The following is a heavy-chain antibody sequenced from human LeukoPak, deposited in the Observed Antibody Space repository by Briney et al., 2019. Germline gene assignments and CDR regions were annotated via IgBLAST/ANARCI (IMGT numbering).Heavy chain of an antibody. CDR1: GGSISSSSYY. V-gene: IGHV4-39*07. D-gene: IGHD2-15*01. CDR3: ARDVAVRAFDI. Sequence: SETLSLTCTVSGGSISSSSYYWGWIRQPPGKGLEWIGSIYYSGSTYYNPSLKSRVTISVDTSKNQFSLKLSSVTAADTAVYYCARDVAVRAFDIWGQGTMVTVSS. CDR2: IYYSGST. J-gene: IGHJ3*02.